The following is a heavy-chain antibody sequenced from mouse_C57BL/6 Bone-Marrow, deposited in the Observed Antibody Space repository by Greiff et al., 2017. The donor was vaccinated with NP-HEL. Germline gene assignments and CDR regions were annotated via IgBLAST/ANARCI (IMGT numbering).Heavy chain of an antibody. V-gene: IGHV1-64*01. CDR1: GYTFTSYW. Sequence: QVQLQQPGAELVKPGASVKLSCKASGYTFTSYWMHWVKQRPGQGLEWIGMIHPNSGSTNYNEKFKSKATLTVDKSSSTAYMQPSSLTSEDSAVYYCAKGKVYGSSYFDYWGQGTTLTVSS. J-gene: IGHJ2*01. CDR2: IHPNSGST. D-gene: IGHD1-1*01. CDR3: AKGKVYGSSYFDY.